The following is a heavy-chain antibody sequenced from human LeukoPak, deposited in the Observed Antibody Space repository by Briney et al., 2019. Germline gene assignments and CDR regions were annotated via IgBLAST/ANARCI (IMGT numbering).Heavy chain of an antibody. CDR2: IYYSGST. CDR1: GGSISSYY. Sequence: SETLSLTCTVSGGSISSYYWSWIRQPPGKGLEWIGYIYYSGSTNYNPSLKSRVTISVDTSKNQFSLKLSSVTAADTAVYYCAYSSGSIDYWGQGALVTVSS. D-gene: IGHD6-25*01. V-gene: IGHV4-59*12. J-gene: IGHJ4*02. CDR3: AYSSGSIDY.